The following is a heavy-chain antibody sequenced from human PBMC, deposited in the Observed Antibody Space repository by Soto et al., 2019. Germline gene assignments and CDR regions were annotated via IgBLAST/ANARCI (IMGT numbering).Heavy chain of an antibody. CDR2: IHFGGNT. Sequence: GGSLRLSCAASGFTVSGDYVSWVRQAPGKGLECVSVIHFGGNTYYADSVKGRFTVSRDNFKNTLYLQMNSLRVEDTAIYFCTEVSPRWMVYDYWGRGTLVSVSS. CDR3: TEVSPRWMVYDY. J-gene: IGHJ4*02. V-gene: IGHV3-53*01. CDR1: GFTVSGDY. D-gene: IGHD3-10*01.